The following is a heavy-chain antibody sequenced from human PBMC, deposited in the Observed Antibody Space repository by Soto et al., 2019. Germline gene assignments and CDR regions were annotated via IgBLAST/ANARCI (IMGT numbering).Heavy chain of an antibody. D-gene: IGHD2-15*01. CDR2: IYPGDSDT. Sequence: GESLKISCKGSGYSFTSHWIGWVRQMPGKGLEWMGIIYPGDSDTRYSPSFQGQVTISADKSISTAYLQWSSLKASDTAMYYCARHGLDCSGGSCYSRAFDIWGQGTMVTVS. CDR3: ARHGLDCSGGSCYSRAFDI. J-gene: IGHJ3*02. V-gene: IGHV5-51*01. CDR1: GYSFTSHW.